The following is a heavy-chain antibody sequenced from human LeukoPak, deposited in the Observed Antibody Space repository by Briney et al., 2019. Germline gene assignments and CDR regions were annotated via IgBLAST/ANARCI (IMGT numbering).Heavy chain of an antibody. V-gene: IGHV3-30*04. Sequence: GRSLRLSCAASGFTFSSYAMHWVRQAPGKGLEWVAVISYDGSNKYYADSVKGRFTISRDNSKNTLYLQMNSPRAEDTAVYYCARDPALAWIQLWSYFDYWGQGTLVTVSS. D-gene: IGHD5-18*01. J-gene: IGHJ4*02. CDR3: ARDPALAWIQLWSYFDY. CDR1: GFTFSSYA. CDR2: ISYDGSNK.